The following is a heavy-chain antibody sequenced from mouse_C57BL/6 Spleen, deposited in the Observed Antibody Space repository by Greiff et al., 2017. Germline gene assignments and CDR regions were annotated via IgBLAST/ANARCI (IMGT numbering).Heavy chain of an antibody. CDR2: IYPGSGNT. V-gene: IGHV1-76*01. J-gene: IGHJ2*01. CDR1: GYTFTDYY. CDR3: AREGTTVVADYFDY. D-gene: IGHD1-1*01. Sequence: QVQLQQSGAELVRPGASVKLSCKASGYTFTDYYINWVKQRPGQGLEWIARIYPGSGNTYYNAKFKGKATLTAEKSSSTAYMQLSSLTSEDSAVYFCAREGTTVVADYFDYWGQGTTLTVSS.